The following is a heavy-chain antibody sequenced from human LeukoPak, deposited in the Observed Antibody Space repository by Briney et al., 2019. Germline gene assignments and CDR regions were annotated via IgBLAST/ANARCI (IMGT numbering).Heavy chain of an antibody. V-gene: IGHV4-4*02. D-gene: IGHD4-17*01. CDR3: ARAGYGDYEGLPDY. CDR2: IYHSGST. Sequence: SGTLSLTCAVSGGSISSSNWWSGVRQPPGKGREWIGEIYHSGSTNYNPSLKSRVTISVDKSKNQFSLKLSSVTAADTAVYYCARAGYGDYEGLPDYWGQGTLVTVSS. J-gene: IGHJ4*02. CDR1: GGSISSSNW.